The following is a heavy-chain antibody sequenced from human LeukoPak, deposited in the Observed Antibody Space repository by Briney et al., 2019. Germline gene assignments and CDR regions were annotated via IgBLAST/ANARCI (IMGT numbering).Heavy chain of an antibody. CDR2: ISATGGTI. CDR1: GFTFSSNG. D-gene: IGHD6-13*01. CDR3: ARGSSSWYRPQNWFDP. V-gene: IGHV3-48*04. J-gene: IGHJ5*02. Sequence: QAGGSLRLSCAASGFTFSSNGMNWVRQAPGKGLEWVSYISATGGTIYYADSVKGRFTISRDNAKNSLYLQMNSLRVEDTALYYCARGSSSWYRPQNWFDPWGQGTLVTVSS.